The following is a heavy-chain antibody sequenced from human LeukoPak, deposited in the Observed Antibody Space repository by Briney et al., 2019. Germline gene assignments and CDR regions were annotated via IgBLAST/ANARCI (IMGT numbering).Heavy chain of an antibody. V-gene: IGHV1-58*02. Sequence: SVKVSCKASGFTFTSSTMQWVRQARGQRLEWIGWIVVGSGNTNYAQKFQERVTITRDMSTRTAYMELSSLRSEDTAVYYCAREDVDIVATITPGFDYWGQGTLVTVSS. D-gene: IGHD5-12*01. CDR3: AREDVDIVATITPGFDY. CDR2: IVVGSGNT. CDR1: GFTFTSST. J-gene: IGHJ4*02.